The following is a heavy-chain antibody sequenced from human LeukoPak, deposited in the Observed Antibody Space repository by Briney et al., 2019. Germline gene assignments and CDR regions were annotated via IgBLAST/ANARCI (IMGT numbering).Heavy chain of an antibody. CDR3: ARLGGSGWYLYYYGMDV. D-gene: IGHD6-19*01. CDR2: IYYSGST. CDR1: GGSISSGDYY. V-gene: IGHV4-30-4*02. J-gene: IGHJ6*02. Sequence: SETLSLTCTVSGGSISSGDYYWSWIRQPPGKGLEWIGYIYYSGSTYYNPSLKSRVTISVDTSKNQFSLKLSSVTAADTAVYYCARLGGSGWYLYYYGMDVWGQGTTVTVSS.